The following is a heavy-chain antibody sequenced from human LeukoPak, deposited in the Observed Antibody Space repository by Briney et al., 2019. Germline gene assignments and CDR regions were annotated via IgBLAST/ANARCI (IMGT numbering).Heavy chain of an antibody. Sequence: GGSLRLSCAASEFTFSSYWMSWVRQAPGKGLEWVANIKEDGSEKNYVDSVKGRFTISRDNAKDSLYLQMNSLRAEDTAVYYCARDRYDYVWGSYPDYWGQGTLVTVSS. CDR2: IKEDGSEK. J-gene: IGHJ4*02. CDR1: EFTFSSYW. V-gene: IGHV3-7*01. CDR3: ARDRYDYVWGSYPDY. D-gene: IGHD3-16*02.